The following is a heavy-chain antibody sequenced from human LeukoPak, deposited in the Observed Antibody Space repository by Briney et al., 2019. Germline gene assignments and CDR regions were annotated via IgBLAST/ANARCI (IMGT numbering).Heavy chain of an antibody. CDR3: ARGDYYDSSGYFQ. Sequence: SETLSLTCTVSGGSISSSSYYCGWIRQPPGKGLEWIGSIYYSGSTYHNPSLKSRVTISVDTSKNQFSLKLSSVTAADTAVYFCARGDYYDSSGYFQWGQGTLVTVSS. CDR1: GGSISSSSYY. V-gene: IGHV4-39*01. J-gene: IGHJ4*02. D-gene: IGHD3-22*01. CDR2: IYYSGST.